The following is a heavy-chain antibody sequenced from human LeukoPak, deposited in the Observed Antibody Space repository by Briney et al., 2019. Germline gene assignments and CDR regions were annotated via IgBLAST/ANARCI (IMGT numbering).Heavy chain of an antibody. CDR2: IWYDGSNK. J-gene: IGHJ3*02. CDR3: VREYGGVWAFDI. V-gene: IGHV3-33*01. D-gene: IGHD2-8*02. CDR1: GFTFSSYG. Sequence: PGGSLRLSCAASGFTFSSYGMHWVRQAPGKGLEWVAVIWYDGSNKYYADSVKGRFTISRDNSKNTLYLQMNSLRAEDTAVYYCVREYGGVWAFDIWGQGTMVTVSS.